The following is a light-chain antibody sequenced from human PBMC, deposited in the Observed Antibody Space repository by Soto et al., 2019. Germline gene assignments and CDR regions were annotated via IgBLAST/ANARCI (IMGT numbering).Light chain of an antibody. Sequence: EIVLTQSPGTLSLSTGERATLSCRASQSVSSSYLAWYQQKPGQAPRLLIYGASSRATGIPDRFSGSGSGTDFTLTISRLEPEDFAVYYCQQYNNWPLTSGQRTLLEVK. V-gene: IGKV3-20*01. J-gene: IGKJ5*01. CDR2: GAS. CDR3: QQYNNWPLT. CDR1: QSVSSSY.